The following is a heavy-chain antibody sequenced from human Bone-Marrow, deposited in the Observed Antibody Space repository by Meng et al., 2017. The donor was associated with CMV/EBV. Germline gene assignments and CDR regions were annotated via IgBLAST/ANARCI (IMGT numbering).Heavy chain of an antibody. CDR1: GGTFSSYT. CDR3: AREYIVVVPAAISRRSNWFDP. D-gene: IGHD2-2*01. J-gene: IGHJ5*02. Sequence: AVQVSCKASGGTFSSYTISWVRQAPGQGLEWMGRIIPILGIANYAQKFQGRVTITADKSTSTAYMELSSLRSEGTAVYYCAREYIVVVPAAISRRSNWFDPWGQGTLVTVSS. CDR2: IIPILGIA. V-gene: IGHV1-69*04.